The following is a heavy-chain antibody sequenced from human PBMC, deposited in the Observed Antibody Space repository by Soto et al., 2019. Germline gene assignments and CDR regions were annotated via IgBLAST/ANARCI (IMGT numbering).Heavy chain of an antibody. CDR2: INPNSGGT. Sequence: ASVKVSCKVSGYTFTGYYMHWVRQAPGQGLEWMGWINPNSGGTNYAQKFQGRVTMTRDTSISTAYMELSRLRSDDTAVYYCARDGTRIRGYSGYDEPQKPSDYYYYYGMDVWGQGTTVTVSS. J-gene: IGHJ6*02. CDR3: ARDGTRIRGYSGYDEPQKPSDYYYYYGMDV. CDR1: GYTFTGYY. V-gene: IGHV1-2*02. D-gene: IGHD5-12*01.